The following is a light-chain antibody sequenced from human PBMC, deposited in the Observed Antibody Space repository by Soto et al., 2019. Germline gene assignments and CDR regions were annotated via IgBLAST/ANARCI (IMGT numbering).Light chain of an antibody. CDR1: QSISSW. V-gene: IGKV1-5*03. CDR2: KAS. J-gene: IGKJ1*01. Sequence: DIQMTQSPSTLSASVGDRVTITCWATQSISSWLAWYQQKPGKAPKLLIYKASSLETGVPSRFSGSGSGTEFTLTISCLQPDDFATYYCQQYDTYSTFGQGTKVEIK. CDR3: QQYDTYST.